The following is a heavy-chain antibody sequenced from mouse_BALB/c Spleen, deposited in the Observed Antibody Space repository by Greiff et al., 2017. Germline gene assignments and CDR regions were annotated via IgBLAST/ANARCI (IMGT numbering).Heavy chain of an antibody. V-gene: IGHV1-87*01. CDR3: ASGAQGAWFAY. J-gene: IGHJ3*01. Sequence: QVQLQQSGAELARPGASVKLSCKASGYTFTSYWMQWVKQRPGQGLEWIGAIYPGDGDTRYTQKFKGKATLTADKSSSTAYMQLSSLASEDSAVYYCASGAQGAWFAYWGQGSLVTVSA. CDR1: GYTFTSYW. CDR2: IYPGDGDT.